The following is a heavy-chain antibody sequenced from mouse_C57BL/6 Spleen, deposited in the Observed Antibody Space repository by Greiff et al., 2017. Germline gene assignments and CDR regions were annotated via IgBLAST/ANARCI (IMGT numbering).Heavy chain of an antibody. CDR2: IDPETGGT. CDR3: TRVGTDYFDY. V-gene: IGHV1-15*01. Sequence: VQLQQSGAELVRPGASVTLSCKASGYTFTDYEMHWVKQTPVHGLEWIGAIDPETGGTAYNQKFKGKAILTADKSSSTAYMELRSLTSEDSAVYYCTRVGTDYFDYWGQGTTLTVSS. J-gene: IGHJ2*01. D-gene: IGHD2-14*01. CDR1: GYTFTDYE.